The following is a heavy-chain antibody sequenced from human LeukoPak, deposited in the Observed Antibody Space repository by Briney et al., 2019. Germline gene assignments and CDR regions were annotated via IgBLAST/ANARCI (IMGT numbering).Heavy chain of an antibody. CDR3: ARADCSSTSCYELDY. CDR1: GLTFSDYY. J-gene: IGHJ4*02. Sequence: GGPLRLSCAGSGLTFSDYYMSWIRQAPGKGLEWVSYISSSDTTIYYADSVKGRFTISRDNAQNSLYLQMNTLRADDTAVYYCARADCSSTSCYELDYWGQGTLVTVSS. CDR2: ISSSDTTI. V-gene: IGHV3-11*04. D-gene: IGHD2-2*01.